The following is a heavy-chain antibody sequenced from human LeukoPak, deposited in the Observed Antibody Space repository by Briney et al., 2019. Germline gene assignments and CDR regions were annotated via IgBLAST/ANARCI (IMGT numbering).Heavy chain of an antibody. CDR2: INPSSGGT. D-gene: IGHD3-9*01. CDR3: ARLFDWLSYYFDY. CDR1: GYTFTGYY. J-gene: IGHJ4*02. Sequence: ASVKVSCKASGYTFTGYYMHWVRQAPGQGLEWMGWINPSSGGTNYAQKFQGRVTMTRDTSISTAYMELSSLRSDDTAVYYCARLFDWLSYYFDYWGQGTLVTVFS. V-gene: IGHV1-2*02.